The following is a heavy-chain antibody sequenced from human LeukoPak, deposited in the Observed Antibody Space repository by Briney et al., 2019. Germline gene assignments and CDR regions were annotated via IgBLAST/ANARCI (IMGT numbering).Heavy chain of an antibody. Sequence: GGSLRLSCTASGFSFSTYSMTWVRQGPGRGLEWVSSIYNSGSKTFYADSVKGRFTISRDNSKNTLYLQMNSLTAEDTAIYYCSKDVVPDSGWDLDYWGQGTLVTVSS. V-gene: IGHV3-23*05. CDR3: SKDVVPDSGWDLDY. D-gene: IGHD6-19*01. CDR1: GFSFSTYS. J-gene: IGHJ4*02. CDR2: IYNSGSKT.